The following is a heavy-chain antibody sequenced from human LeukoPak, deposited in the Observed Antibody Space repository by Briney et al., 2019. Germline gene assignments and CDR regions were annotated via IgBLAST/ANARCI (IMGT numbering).Heavy chain of an antibody. Sequence: ASVKVSCKVSGYTLTELSMHWVRQAPGKGLEWMGGFDPEDGETIYAQKFQGRVTMTEDTSTDTAYMELSSLRAEDTAVYYCARRMRPDGSGTCGMDVWGKGTTVTVSS. CDR2: FDPEDGET. J-gene: IGHJ6*04. CDR1: GYTLTELS. D-gene: IGHD3-10*01. CDR3: ARRMRPDGSGTCGMDV. V-gene: IGHV1-24*01.